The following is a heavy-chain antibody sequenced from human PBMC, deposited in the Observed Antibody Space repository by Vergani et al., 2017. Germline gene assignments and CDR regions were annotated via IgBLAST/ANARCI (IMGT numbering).Heavy chain of an antibody. CDR2: IGTAGDT. V-gene: IGHV3-13*01. J-gene: IGHJ6*03. CDR3: ARDFLTRVTTLDYYYMGV. D-gene: IGHD1-1*01. Sequence: EVQLLESGGGLVQPGGSLRLSCAASGFTFSSYDMHWVRQATGKGLEWVSAIGTAGDTYYPGSVKGRFTISRDNSKNTLYLEMNALRAEDTAVYYCARDFLTRVTTLDYYYMGVWGKGTTVTVSS. CDR1: GFTFSSYD.